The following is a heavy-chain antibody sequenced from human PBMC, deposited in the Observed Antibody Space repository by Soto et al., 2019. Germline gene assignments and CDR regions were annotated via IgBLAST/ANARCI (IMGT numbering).Heavy chain of an antibody. CDR3: ARDYRLTSSVTDY. J-gene: IGHJ4*02. V-gene: IGHV3-33*01. CDR1: GFTFSSYG. CDR2: IWYDGSNK. D-gene: IGHD3-22*01. Sequence: GGSLRLSCAASGFTFSSYGMHWVRQAPGKGLEWVAVIWYDGSNKYYAESVKGRFTISRDNSKNTLYLQMNSLRAEDTAVYYCARDYRLTSSVTDYWGQGTLVTVSS.